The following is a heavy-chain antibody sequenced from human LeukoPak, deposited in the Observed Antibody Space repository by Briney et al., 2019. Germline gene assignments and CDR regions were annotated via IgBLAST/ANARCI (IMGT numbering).Heavy chain of an antibody. J-gene: IGHJ6*03. Sequence: GGSLRLSCAASGFTFSSYAMSWVRQAPGKGLEWVSAISGSGGSTYYADSVKGRFTISRDNAKNSLYLQMSSLRVEDTAVYYCARDKSGSSSSMDVWGKGTTVTVSS. CDR3: ARDKSGSSSSMDV. CDR1: GFTFSSYA. D-gene: IGHD1-26*01. CDR2: ISGSGGST. V-gene: IGHV3-23*01.